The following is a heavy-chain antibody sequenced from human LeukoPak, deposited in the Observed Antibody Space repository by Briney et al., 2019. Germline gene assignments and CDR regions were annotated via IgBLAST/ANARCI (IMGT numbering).Heavy chain of an antibody. CDR2: INSDANRM. J-gene: IGHJ2*01. CDR3: TRTAGVGGHWHFDV. Sequence: GGSLRLSCAASGFTLTNYWMHWVRQAPGKGLEWVSHINSDANRMNYADSVKGRFTISRDNAKSTLYLQMNSLGAEDTAVYYCTRTAGVGGHWHFDVWGRGTVVTVSS. D-gene: IGHD3-3*01. CDR1: GFTLTNYW. V-gene: IGHV3-74*01.